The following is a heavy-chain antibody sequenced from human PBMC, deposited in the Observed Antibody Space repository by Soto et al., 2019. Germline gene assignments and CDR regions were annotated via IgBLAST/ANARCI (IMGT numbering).Heavy chain of an antibody. CDR3: VRDYDSSGFYSGH. V-gene: IGHV3-74*03. D-gene: IGHD3-22*01. J-gene: IGHJ4*02. CDR1: GFTFSSYW. Sequence: GGSLRLSCAASGFTFSSYWMHWVRQSPGKGLVWVSQIDSDGRSTTYADTVKGRFTVSRDNAKNKLFLQMNSLRAEDTAVYYCVRDYDSSGFYSGHWGQGTLVTVSS. CDR2: IDSDGRST.